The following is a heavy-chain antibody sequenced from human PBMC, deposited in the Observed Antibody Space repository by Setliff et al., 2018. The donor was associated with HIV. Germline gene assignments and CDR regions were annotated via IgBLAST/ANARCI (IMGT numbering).Heavy chain of an antibody. CDR1: GGSISSGNYY. CDR3: ARSLRYFDWSLHY. CDR2: LYISGST. Sequence: LSLTCTVSGGSISSGNYYWSWIRQPAGKGLEWIGRLYISGSTNYNPSLKSRVTISVDASKKQFSLNLSSVTTADTAVYYCARSLRYFDWSLHYWGQGMLVTVSS. D-gene: IGHD3-9*01. J-gene: IGHJ4*02. V-gene: IGHV4-61*02.